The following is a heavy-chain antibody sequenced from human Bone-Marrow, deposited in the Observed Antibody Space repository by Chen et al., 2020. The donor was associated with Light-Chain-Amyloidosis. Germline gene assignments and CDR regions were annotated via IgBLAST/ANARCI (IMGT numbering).Heavy chain of an antibody. D-gene: IGHD5-12*01. V-gene: IGHV5-51*01. CDR1: GYTFPNYW. CDR3: ARRRDGYNFDY. Sequence: EVQLEQSGPEVKKPGESLKISCKDYGYTFPNYWSGWVRQKPGKGLEWMGVIYPDDSDARYSPSFEGQVTISADKSITTAYLQWRSLKASDTAMYYCARRRDGYNFDYWGQGTLVTVSS. CDR2: IYPDDSDA. J-gene: IGHJ4*02.